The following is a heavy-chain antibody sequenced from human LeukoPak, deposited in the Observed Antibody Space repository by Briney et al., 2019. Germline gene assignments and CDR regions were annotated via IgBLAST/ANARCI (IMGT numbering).Heavy chain of an antibody. CDR2: IYYSGST. CDR1: GGSISSSSYY. CDR3: ARGIVVVVAAD. Sequence: SETLSLTCTVSGGSISSSSYYWGWIRQPPGKGLEWIGSIYYSGSTYYNPSLKSRVTISVDTSKNQFSLKPSSVTAADTAVYYCARGIVVVVAADWGQGTLVTVSS. D-gene: IGHD2-15*01. V-gene: IGHV4-39*01. J-gene: IGHJ4*02.